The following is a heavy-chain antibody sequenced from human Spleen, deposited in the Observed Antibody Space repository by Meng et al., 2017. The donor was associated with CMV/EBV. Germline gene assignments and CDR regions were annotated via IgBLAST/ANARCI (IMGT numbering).Heavy chain of an antibody. V-gene: IGHV4-39*07. D-gene: IGHD3-16*01. CDR2: IYYSGST. CDR1: CGCIMSSRYY. CDR3: ARDSPWADY. J-gene: IGHJ4*02. Sequence: ESRLGLLRAWETLTSPLDVCCGCIMSSRYYCGWMRKPPGKGLEWIGSIYYSGSTTYNPFLKSRVTMSVDTSKNQFSLKLSSVTAADTAVYYCARDSPWADYWGQGTLVTVSS.